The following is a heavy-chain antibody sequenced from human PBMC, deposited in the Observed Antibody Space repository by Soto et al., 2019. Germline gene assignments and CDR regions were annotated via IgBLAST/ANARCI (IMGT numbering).Heavy chain of an antibody. V-gene: IGHV4-39*01. CDR3: ARPGGSYRYRNSTDYYYYYYMDV. CDR2: IYYSGST. CDR1: GGSISSSSYY. J-gene: IGHJ6*03. D-gene: IGHD3-16*02. Sequence: SETLSLTCTVSGGSISSSSYYWGWIRQPPGKGLEWIGSIYYSGSTYYNPSLKSRVTISVDTSKNQFSLKLSSVTAADTAVYYCARPGGSYRYRNSTDYYYYYYMDVWGKGTTVTVSS.